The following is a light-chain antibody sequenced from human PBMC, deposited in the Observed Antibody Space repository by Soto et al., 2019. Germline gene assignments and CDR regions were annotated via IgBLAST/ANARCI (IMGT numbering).Light chain of an antibody. CDR2: EVS. Sequence: QSVLTQPPSASGSPGQSVTISCTGTSSDVGAYKYVSWYQQYPGKAPKLMIYEVSKRPLGVPDRFSGSKSGNTASLTVSGLQAEDEADYYCTSYVGSNIWVFGGGTKVTVL. CDR1: SSDVGAYKY. V-gene: IGLV2-8*01. J-gene: IGLJ3*02. CDR3: TSYVGSNIWV.